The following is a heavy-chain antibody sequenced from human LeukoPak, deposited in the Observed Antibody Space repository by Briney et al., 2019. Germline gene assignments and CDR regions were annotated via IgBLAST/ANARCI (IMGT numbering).Heavy chain of an antibody. CDR2: IYYSGST. CDR1: GGSISSYY. V-gene: IGHV4-59*08. CDR3: ARLRYSGSYYFDY. Sequence: SETLSLTCTVSGGSISSYYWGWIRQPPGKGLEWIGYIYYSGSTNYNPSLKSRVTISVDTSKNQFSLKLSSVTAADTAVYYRARLRYSGSYYFDYWGQGTLVTVSS. D-gene: IGHD1-26*01. J-gene: IGHJ4*02.